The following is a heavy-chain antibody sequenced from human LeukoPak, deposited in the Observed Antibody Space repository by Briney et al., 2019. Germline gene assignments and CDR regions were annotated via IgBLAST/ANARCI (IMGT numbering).Heavy chain of an antibody. J-gene: IGHJ4*02. Sequence: GGSLRLSCAASGFTFSSYWMSWVRQAPGKGLEWVANIKQDGSEKYYADSVRGRFTISRDNAKNSLYLQMNSLRAEDTAVYYCATSLAGGDYWGQGTLVTVSS. CDR1: GFTFSSYW. D-gene: IGHD3-16*01. V-gene: IGHV3-7*01. CDR3: ATSLAGGDY. CDR2: IKQDGSEK.